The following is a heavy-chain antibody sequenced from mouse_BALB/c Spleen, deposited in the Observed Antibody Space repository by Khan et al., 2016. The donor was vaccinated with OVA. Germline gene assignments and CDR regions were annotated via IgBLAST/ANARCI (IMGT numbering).Heavy chain of an antibody. CDR3: ARWPRGY. CDR2: IDPANGNT. CDR1: GFNIKDNY. V-gene: IGHV14-3*02. J-gene: IGHJ2*01. Sequence: VQLQQPGAELVKPGASVKLSCTASGFNIKDNYMHWVKQRPEQGLEWIGRIDPANGNTEYDPKFQGKATITADTSSNTAYLQLSSLTSEDTAVXCCARWPRGYWGQGTTLTVSS.